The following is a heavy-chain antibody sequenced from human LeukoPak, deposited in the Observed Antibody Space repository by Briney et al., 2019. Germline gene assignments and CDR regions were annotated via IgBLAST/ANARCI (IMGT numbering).Heavy chain of an antibody. CDR2: IHRSGST. V-gene: IGHV4-4*02. D-gene: IGHD1-14*01. CDR3: AREIVGGFNPGAY. Sequence: SGTLSLTCTVSPDSTTSNFWSWVRQPPGKGLEWIGEIHRSGSTNYNPSLQSRVTISIDRSKNQIALELSSVTAADTAVYYCAREIVGGFNPGAYWGQGTLVTVSS. J-gene: IGHJ4*02. CDR1: PDSTTSNF.